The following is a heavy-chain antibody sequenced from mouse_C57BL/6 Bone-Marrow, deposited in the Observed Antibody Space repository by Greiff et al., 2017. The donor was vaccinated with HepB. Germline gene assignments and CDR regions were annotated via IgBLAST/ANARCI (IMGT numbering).Heavy chain of an antibody. CDR2: ISSGGSYT. J-gene: IGHJ2*01. V-gene: IGHV5-6*02. Sequence: EVKLVESGGDLVKPGGSLKLSCAASGFTFSSYGMSWVRQTPDKRLEWVATISSGGSYTYYPDSVKGRFTISRDNAKNTLYLQMSSLKSEDTAMYYCARGGNYPDYWGQGTTPTVSS. CDR3: ARGGNYPDY. CDR1: GFTFSSYG.